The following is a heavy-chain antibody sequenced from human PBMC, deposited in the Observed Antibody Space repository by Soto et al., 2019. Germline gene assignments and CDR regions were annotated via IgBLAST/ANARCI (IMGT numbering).Heavy chain of an antibody. CDR3: ASRTVAGTVIDH. CDR1: GGSISSRSYY. Sequence: QLQVQESGPGLVKPSETLSLTCSVSGGSISSRSYYWGWVRQPPGKGLEWIGSISHSGTTYYHPSLKSRVIISVDTSKNQFSLSLSSVTAADTAVYYCASRTVAGTVIDHWGQGTLVTVSS. J-gene: IGHJ4*02. V-gene: IGHV4-39*01. CDR2: ISHSGTT. D-gene: IGHD6-19*01.